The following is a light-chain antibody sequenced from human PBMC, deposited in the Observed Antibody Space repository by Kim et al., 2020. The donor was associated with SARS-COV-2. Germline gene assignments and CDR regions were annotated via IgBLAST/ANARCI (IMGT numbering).Light chain of an antibody. CDR2: DVR. J-gene: IGLJ2*01. CDR1: SSDVGAYNH. CDR3: SSYTNNRTVV. Sequence: GQSITLSCTGTSSDVGAYNHVSWYQQHPDKAPKLIIFDVRNRPSGVSNRFSGSKSGNTASLTISGLQAEDEADYFCSSYTNNRTVVFGGGTQLTVL. V-gene: IGLV2-14*03.